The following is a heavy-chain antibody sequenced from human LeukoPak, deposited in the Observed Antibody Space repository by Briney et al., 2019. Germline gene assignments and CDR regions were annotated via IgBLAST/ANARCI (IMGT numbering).Heavy chain of an antibody. CDR3: ARRNYGTTVRWFDP. D-gene: IGHD4-17*01. V-gene: IGHV5-51*01. CDR1: RYTFNNYW. Sequence: GESPKISCQGSRYTFNNYWIGWVRQMPGKGLEWMGIIYPGDSDTTYNPSFQGQVTFSADKSISTAYLQWSSLKASDTAMYYCARRNYGTTVRWFDPWGQGTLVTVSS. J-gene: IGHJ5*02. CDR2: IYPGDSDT.